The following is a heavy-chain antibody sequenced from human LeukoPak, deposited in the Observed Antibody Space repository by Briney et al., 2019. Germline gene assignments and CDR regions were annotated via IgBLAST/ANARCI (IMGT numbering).Heavy chain of an antibody. D-gene: IGHD4-17*01. CDR3: ARADYGGNDAFDI. Sequence: KAGGSLRLSCAASGFTFSSYSVNWVRQAPGKGLEWVSSISSSSSYIYYADSVKGRFTISRDNAKNSLYLQMNSLRAEDTAVYYCARADYGGNDAFDIWGQGTMVTVSS. J-gene: IGHJ3*02. CDR2: ISSSSSYI. CDR1: GFTFSSYS. V-gene: IGHV3-21*01.